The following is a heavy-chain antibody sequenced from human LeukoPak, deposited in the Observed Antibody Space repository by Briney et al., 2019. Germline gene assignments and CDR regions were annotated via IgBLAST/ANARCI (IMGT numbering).Heavy chain of an antibody. CDR3: ARWGPHCTGGDCPLYFYGMDV. CDR1: GFTFSRYW. V-gene: IGHV3-7*04. Sequence: GGSLRLSCGVSGFTFSRYWVTWVRQAPGKGLEWVANIKEDGSEKYYMDSVQGGFSISRDDDKNSLYLQMNSLRAEDTAVYYCARWGPHCTGGDCPLYFYGMDVWGQGTTVAVSS. CDR2: IKEDGSEK. D-gene: IGHD2-8*02. J-gene: IGHJ6*02.